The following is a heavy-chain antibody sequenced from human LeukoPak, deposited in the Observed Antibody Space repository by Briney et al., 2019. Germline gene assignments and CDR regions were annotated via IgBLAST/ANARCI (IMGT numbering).Heavy chain of an antibody. CDR2: IHTSGNT. CDR3: ARAIDVRSDPILLLWFGETSFDP. V-gene: IGHV4-61*09. J-gene: IGHJ5*02. Sequence: SETPSLTCTVSGGSISSGSYCWSWIRQPAGKGLEWIGHIHTSGNTNYNPSLKSRVTISVDTSKNQFSLMLSSLTAADTAVYYCARAIDVRSDPILLLWFGETSFDPWGQGTLVTVSS. D-gene: IGHD3-10*01. CDR1: GGSISSGSYC.